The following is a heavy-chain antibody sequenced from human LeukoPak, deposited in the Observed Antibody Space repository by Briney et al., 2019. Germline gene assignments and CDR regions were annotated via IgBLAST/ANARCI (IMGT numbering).Heavy chain of an antibody. CDR3: AKCKTQWLVRGYYYYYMDV. D-gene: IGHD6-19*01. Sequence: AGGSLRLSCAASGFTFRRYGMSWVRQAPGKGLEWVSAISGSGGSTYYADSVKGRFTISRDNSKNTLYLQMNSLRAEDTAVYYCAKCKTQWLVRGYYYYYMDVWGKGTTVTVSS. CDR2: ISGSGGST. V-gene: IGHV3-23*01. CDR1: GFTFRRYG. J-gene: IGHJ6*03.